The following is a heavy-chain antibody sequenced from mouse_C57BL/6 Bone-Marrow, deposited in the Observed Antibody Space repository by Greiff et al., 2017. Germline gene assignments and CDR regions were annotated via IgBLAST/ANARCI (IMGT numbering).Heavy chain of an antibody. V-gene: IGHV1-26*01. Sequence: EVQLQQSGPELVKPGASVKISCKASGYTFTDYYMNWVKQSHGKSLEWIGDINPNNGGTSYNQKFKGKATLTVDKSSSTAYMELRSLTSEDSAVYYCAKEGGRFAYWGQGTLVTVSA. CDR3: AKEGGRFAY. J-gene: IGHJ3*01. CDR2: INPNNGGT. CDR1: GYTFTDYY.